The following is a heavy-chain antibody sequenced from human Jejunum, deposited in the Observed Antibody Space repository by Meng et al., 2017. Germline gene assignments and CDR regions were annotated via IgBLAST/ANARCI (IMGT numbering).Heavy chain of an antibody. CDR3: VRGGGYYFDY. J-gene: IGHJ4*02. CDR1: GFSFSDYY. D-gene: IGHD2-15*01. V-gene: IGHV3-11*04. CDR2: ISSTGSDI. Sequence: GESLKIFCAASGFSFSDYYMSWIRQAPGKGHEWVSYISSTGSDINYADSVKGRFTISRDNAKNSLYLQMNSLRDEDTAVYYCVRGGGYYFDYWGQGMLVTVSS.